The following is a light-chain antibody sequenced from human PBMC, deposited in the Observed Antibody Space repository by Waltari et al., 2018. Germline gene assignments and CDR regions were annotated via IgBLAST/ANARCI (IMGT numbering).Light chain of an antibody. Sequence: QSALTQPASVSGSPGQSITISCTGTRSDVGNYDLVSWYQQHPGKAPKLMIYEVTKRPSWVSNLFSGSKSGNTASLTVSGLQAEDEADYYCCSYAGSGTLVFGGGTKLTVL. CDR1: RSDVGNYDL. J-gene: IGLJ2*01. CDR2: EVT. CDR3: CSYAGSGTLV. V-gene: IGLV2-23*02.